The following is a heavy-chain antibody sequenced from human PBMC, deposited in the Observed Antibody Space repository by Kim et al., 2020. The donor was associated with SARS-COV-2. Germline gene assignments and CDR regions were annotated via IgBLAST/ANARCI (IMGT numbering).Heavy chain of an antibody. V-gene: IGHV1-58*01. CDR1: GFTFTSSA. D-gene: IGHD2-21*02. Sequence: SVKVSCKASGFTFTSSAVQWVRQARGQRLEWIGWIVVGSGNTNYAQKFQERVTITRDMSTSTAYMELSSLRSEDTAVYYCAARAIFCGGDCYWYFDLWGRGTLVTVSS. J-gene: IGHJ2*01. CDR3: AARAIFCGGDCYWYFDL. CDR2: IVVGSGNT.